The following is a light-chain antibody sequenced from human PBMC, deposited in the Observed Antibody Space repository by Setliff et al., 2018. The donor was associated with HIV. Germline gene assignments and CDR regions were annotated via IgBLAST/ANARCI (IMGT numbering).Light chain of an antibody. Sequence: QSALTQPRSVSGSPGQSVTISCTGTTSDVGGYNFVSWYQHHPGKVPKLMIYDVIKRPSGVPDRFSGSKSGNTASLTISGLQAEDEADYYCCSYAGSHTFVFGTGTKVTVL. CDR1: TSDVGGYNF. V-gene: IGLV2-11*01. J-gene: IGLJ1*01. CDR2: DVI. CDR3: CSYAGSHTFV.